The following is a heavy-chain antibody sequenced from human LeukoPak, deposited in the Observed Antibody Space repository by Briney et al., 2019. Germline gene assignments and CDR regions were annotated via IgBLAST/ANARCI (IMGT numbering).Heavy chain of an antibody. V-gene: IGHV3-7*01. J-gene: IGHJ4*02. CDR2: INQDGSEK. CDR1: GFTFSSYA. Sequence: GGSLRLSCAASGFTFSSYAMSWVRQAPGKGLEWVANINQDGSEKYYVDSVKGRFTISRDNAQHSLYLQMSSLRAEDTAVYYCARGRFHYDSSGYSSFYYWGQGTLVTVSS. D-gene: IGHD3-22*01. CDR3: ARGRFHYDSSGYSSFYY.